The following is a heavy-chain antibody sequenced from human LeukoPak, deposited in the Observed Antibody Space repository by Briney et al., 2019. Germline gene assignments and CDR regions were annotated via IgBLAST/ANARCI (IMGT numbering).Heavy chain of an antibody. V-gene: IGHV4-34*01. CDR3: ARHRSIAALNDAFDI. D-gene: IGHD6-6*01. J-gene: IGHJ3*02. Sequence: SETLSLTCAVYGGSFSGYYWSWIRQPPGKGLEWIGEINHSGSTNYNPSLKSRVTISVDTSKNQFSLKLSSVTAADTAVYYCARHRSIAALNDAFDIWGQGTMVTVSS. CDR2: INHSGST. CDR1: GGSFSGYY.